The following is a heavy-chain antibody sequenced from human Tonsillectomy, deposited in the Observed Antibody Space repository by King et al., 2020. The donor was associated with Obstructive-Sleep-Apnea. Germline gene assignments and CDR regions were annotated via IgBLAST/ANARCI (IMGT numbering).Heavy chain of an antibody. Sequence: VQLVESGGGLFQPGGSLRLSCAASGFTFSSFCMHLVRQAPGKGLVWVSRIRSDGSTTPYADSVKGRFTISRDNAKNTLSLQMNSVRAEDTAVYYCSTLTAAGDHGGVDYWGQGTLVTVSS. D-gene: IGHD4-17*01. J-gene: IGHJ4*02. CDR3: STLTAAGDHGGVDY. CDR1: GFTFSSFC. CDR2: IRSDGSTT. V-gene: IGHV3-74*01.